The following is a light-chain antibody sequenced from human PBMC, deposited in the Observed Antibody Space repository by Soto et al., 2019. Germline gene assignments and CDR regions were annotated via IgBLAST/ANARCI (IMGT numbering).Light chain of an antibody. CDR1: SSDIGDDNY. CDR2: DVD. V-gene: IGLV2-14*01. CDR3: SSYAASSLE. Sequence: QSVLTQPASVSGSPGQSITISCTGTSSDIGDDNYVSWYQQYPGKAPRLVLYDVDNRPSGISDRFSGSKSGDTASLTISGLQAEDEANYYCSSYAASSLELGGGTKVTVL. J-gene: IGLJ2*01.